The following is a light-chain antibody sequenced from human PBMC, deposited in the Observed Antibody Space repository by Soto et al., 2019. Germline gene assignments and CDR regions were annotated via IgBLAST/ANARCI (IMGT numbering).Light chain of an antibody. Sequence: QSALTQPPSASGSPGQSVTISCTGTSSDIGNYNYVSWYQQHPGKAPKLVIYEVSERPSGVPDRFSGSKSANTASLTVSGLQAEDEADYYCSSYAGSNNVVFGGGTKVTVL. CDR2: EVS. CDR3: SSYAGSNNVV. CDR1: SSDIGNYNY. J-gene: IGLJ3*02. V-gene: IGLV2-8*01.